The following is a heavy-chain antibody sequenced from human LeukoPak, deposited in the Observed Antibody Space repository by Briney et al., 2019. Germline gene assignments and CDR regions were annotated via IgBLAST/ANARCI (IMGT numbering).Heavy chain of an antibody. J-gene: IGHJ4*02. CDR2: IYTGGNT. CDR1: GFTISNYY. D-gene: IGHD4/OR15-4a*01. CDR3: ARDPGAGPELTILFLDY. Sequence: GGSLRLSCAASGFTISNYYMSWVRQAPGKGLEWVSVIYTGGNTYYTDAVKGRFTISRHNSKNTLYLQMGSLRAEDMAVYYCARDPGAGPELTILFLDYWGQGTLVTVSS. V-gene: IGHV3-53*04.